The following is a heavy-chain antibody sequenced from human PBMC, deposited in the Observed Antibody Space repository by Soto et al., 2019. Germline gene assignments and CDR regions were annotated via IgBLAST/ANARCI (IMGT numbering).Heavy chain of an antibody. J-gene: IGHJ4*02. CDR3: AKEWVYDSSGWSSDY. CDR1: GFTFSSYG. Sequence: QVQLVESGGGVVQPGRSLRFSCAASGFTFSSYGMHWVRQAPGKGLEWVAVVSDDGSNKYYADSVKGRFTISRDNSKNTLYLQMNSLRAEDTAVYYCAKEWVYDSSGWSSDYWGQGTLVTVSS. V-gene: IGHV3-30*18. CDR2: VSDDGSNK. D-gene: IGHD3-22*01.